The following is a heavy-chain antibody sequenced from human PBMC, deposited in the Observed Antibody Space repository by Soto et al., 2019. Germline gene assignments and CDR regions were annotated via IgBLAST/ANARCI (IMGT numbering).Heavy chain of an antibody. Sequence: EVQLLESGGGLVQPGGSLRLSCAASGFTFSSYAMSWVRQAPGKGLEWVSAISGSGGSTYYADSVKGRFTISRDNPKNTLYLQMNSLRAEDTAVYYCAKDRSNYDFWSRDMYVWGKGTTVTVSS. CDR3: AKDRSNYDFWSRDMYV. CDR1: GFTFSSYA. CDR2: ISGSGGST. D-gene: IGHD3-3*01. V-gene: IGHV3-23*01. J-gene: IGHJ6*03.